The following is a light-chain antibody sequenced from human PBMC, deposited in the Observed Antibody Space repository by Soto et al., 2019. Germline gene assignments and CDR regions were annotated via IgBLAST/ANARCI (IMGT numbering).Light chain of an antibody. CDR1: QTVQNW. J-gene: IGKJ4*01. CDR2: DAS. Sequence: IQMTQSPSTLSASIGDRVTITCRASQTVQNWLAWYQQKPGTAPKLLIYDASTLESGVPSRFSGSGSGTEFTLTISSLQPDDFATFYCQQYDDYPLTFGGGTNVEIK. CDR3: QQYDDYPLT. V-gene: IGKV1-5*01.